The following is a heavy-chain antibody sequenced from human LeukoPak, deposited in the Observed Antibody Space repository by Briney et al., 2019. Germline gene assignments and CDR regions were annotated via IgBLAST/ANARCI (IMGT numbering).Heavy chain of an antibody. V-gene: IGHV3-21*01. CDR2: ISTSSSYI. CDR3: ARETYYYDSSGYN. D-gene: IGHD3-22*01. J-gene: IGHJ4*02. CDR1: GLTFSNYA. Sequence: GGSLRLSCAASGLTFSNYAMSWVRQAPGKGLEWVSFISTSSSYIYYADSVKGRFTISRDNAKNSLYLQMNSLRAEDTAVYYCARETYYYDSSGYNWGQGTLVTVSS.